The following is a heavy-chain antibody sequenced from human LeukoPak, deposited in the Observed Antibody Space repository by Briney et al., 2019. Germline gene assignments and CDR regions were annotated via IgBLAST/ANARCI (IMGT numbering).Heavy chain of an antibody. CDR3: ARGSGYQRGISDY. D-gene: IGHD5-18*01. J-gene: IGHJ4*02. Sequence: ASVKVSCKASGYTFTSYYMHWVRQAPGQGLEWMGIINPSGGSTSYAQKFQGRVTITRNTSISTAYMELSSLRSEDTAVYYCARGSGYQRGISDYWGQGTLVTVSS. CDR2: INPSGGST. V-gene: IGHV1-46*01. CDR1: GYTFTSYY.